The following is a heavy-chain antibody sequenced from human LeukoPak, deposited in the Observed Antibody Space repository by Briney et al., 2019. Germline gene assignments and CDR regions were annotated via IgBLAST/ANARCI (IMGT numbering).Heavy chain of an antibody. CDR1: GGSFSGYY. V-gene: IGHV4-34*01. D-gene: IGHD2-8*01. Sequence: SETLSLTCAVYGGSFSGYYWSWLRQPPKKGLEWIGEINHSGSTNYNPSLKSRVTISVGTSKNQFSLKVRSVTAADTAVYYCARGHVGSYAYYYYYGMDVWGQGTTVTVSS. CDR3: ARGHVGSYAYYYYYGMDV. CDR2: INHSGST. J-gene: IGHJ6*02.